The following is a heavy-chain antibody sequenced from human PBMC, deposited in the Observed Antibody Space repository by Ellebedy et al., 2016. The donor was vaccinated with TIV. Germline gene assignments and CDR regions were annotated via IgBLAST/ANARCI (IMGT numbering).Heavy chain of an antibody. CDR3: ATEALIPPHNHHRSFDH. CDR2: IGPNVFDI. D-gene: IGHD3-16*01. V-gene: IGHV1-2*06. Sequence: AASVKVSCKAPGNSFNNYFIHWVRQAPGQGLEWMGRIGPNVFDIALAQEFQGRVTLTRDTSINAAYMELTSLRSDDTALYYCATEALIPPHNHHRSFDHWGQGSLVTVSS. J-gene: IGHJ5*02. CDR1: GNSFNNYF.